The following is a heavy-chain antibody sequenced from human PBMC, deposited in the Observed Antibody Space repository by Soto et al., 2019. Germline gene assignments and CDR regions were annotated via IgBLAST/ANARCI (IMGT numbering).Heavy chain of an antibody. CDR2: IGSGGDT. D-gene: IGHD3-9*01. Sequence: EVQLVESGGGLVQPGGSLRLSCAASGFTLSSYDLHWVRQATGEGLAWVSGIGSGGDTHYADSVKGRFIISREDGKNSLYRQMNNVRVGDTAVDDCTRLTPPTGMEVWGQGATVTVSS. J-gene: IGHJ6*02. CDR1: GFTLSSYD. V-gene: IGHV3-13*01. CDR3: TRLTPPTGMEV.